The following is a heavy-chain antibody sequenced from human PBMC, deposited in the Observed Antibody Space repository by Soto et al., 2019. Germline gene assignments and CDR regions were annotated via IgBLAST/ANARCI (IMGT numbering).Heavy chain of an antibody. Sequence: ASVKVSCKASGYTFTSYAMHWVRRAPGQRLEWMGWINAGNGNTKYSQKFQGRVTITRDTSASTAYMELSSLRSEDTAVYYCARGHSSRGYRYGFDYWGQGTLVTVSS. D-gene: IGHD5-18*01. CDR3: ARGHSSRGYRYGFDY. V-gene: IGHV1-3*01. CDR1: GYTFTSYA. J-gene: IGHJ4*02. CDR2: INAGNGNT.